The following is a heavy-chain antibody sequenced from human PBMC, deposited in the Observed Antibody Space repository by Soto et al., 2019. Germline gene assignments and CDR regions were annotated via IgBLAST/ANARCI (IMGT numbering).Heavy chain of an antibody. J-gene: IGHJ6*02. CDR2: IYYSGST. V-gene: IGHV4-59*01. CDR3: ARDGIAAADV. CDR1: GGSISSYY. D-gene: IGHD6-13*01. Sequence: SETLSLTCPVSGGSISSYYLSWIRQPPGKGLEWIGYIYYSGSTNYNPSLKSRVTISVDTSKNQFSLKLSSVTAADTAVYYCARDGIAAADVWGQGTTVTVSS.